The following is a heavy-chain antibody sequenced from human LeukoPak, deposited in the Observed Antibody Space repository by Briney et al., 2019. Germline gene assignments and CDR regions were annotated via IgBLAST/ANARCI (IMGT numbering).Heavy chain of an antibody. D-gene: IGHD3-3*01. CDR3: ARQEWEILEWLYHDF. Sequence: SETLSLTCAVSGYSISSGYYWGWIRQPPGKGLEWIGSIYYSGSTYYNPSLKSRVTISVDTSKNQFSLKLSSVTAADTAVYYCARQEWEILEWLYHDFWGQGTLVTVSS. CDR2: IYYSGST. J-gene: IGHJ4*02. V-gene: IGHV4-38-2*01. CDR1: GYSISSGYY.